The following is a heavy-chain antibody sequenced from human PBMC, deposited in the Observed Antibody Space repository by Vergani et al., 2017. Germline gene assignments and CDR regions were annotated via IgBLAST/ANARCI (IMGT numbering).Heavy chain of an antibody. CDR3: ARVFGYSSSWYYYYYGMYV. V-gene: IGHV4-34*01. CDR1: GGSFSGYY. Sequence: QVQLQQWGAGLLKPSETLSLTCAVYGGSFSGYYWSWIRQPPGKGLEWIGETNHSGSTNYNPSLKSRVTISVDTSKNQFSLKLSSVTAADTAVYYCARVFGYSSSWYYYYYGMYVWGQGTTVTVSS. D-gene: IGHD6-13*01. CDR2: TNHSGST. J-gene: IGHJ6*02.